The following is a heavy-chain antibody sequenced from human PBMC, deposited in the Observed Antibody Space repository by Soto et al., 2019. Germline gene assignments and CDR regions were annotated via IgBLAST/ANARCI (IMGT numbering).Heavy chain of an antibody. V-gene: IGHV4-59*01. J-gene: IGHJ5*02. CDR1: GGSISTYY. CDR3: ARDRLANWFGP. Sequence: PSETLSLTCTVSGGSISTYYWSWIRQPPGKGLEWIGYIYYSGSTNYNPSLKSRVSISVDTSKNQFSLKLSSVTAADTAVYYCARDRLANWFGPWGQGTLVTVSS. D-gene: IGHD3-9*01. CDR2: IYYSGST.